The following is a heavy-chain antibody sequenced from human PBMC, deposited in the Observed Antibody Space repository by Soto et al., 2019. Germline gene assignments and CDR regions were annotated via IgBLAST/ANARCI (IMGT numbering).Heavy chain of an antibody. J-gene: IGHJ4*02. Sequence: QLQLQESGSGLVKPSQTLSLTCAVSGGSISSGGYSWSWIRQPPGKGLEWIGYIYHSGSTYYNPSLNSRVTISVDRSKNQFSLKLSSVTAADTAVYYCARLVTTFGYFDYWGQGTLVTVSS. CDR2: IYHSGST. CDR1: GGSISSGGYS. V-gene: IGHV4-30-2*01. CDR3: ARLVTTFGYFDY. D-gene: IGHD3-10*02.